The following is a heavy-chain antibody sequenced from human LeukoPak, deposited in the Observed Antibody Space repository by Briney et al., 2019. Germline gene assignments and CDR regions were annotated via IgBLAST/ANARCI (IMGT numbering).Heavy chain of an antibody. CDR1: GYIFTSFY. Sequence: ASVKVSCKASGYIFTSFYMHWVRQAPGQGLEWMGIINPSGGNTGYAQKFQGRVTMTRDTSTSTVYMELSSLRSEDTAVYYCAREVGIRGPFDYWGRGTPVTVSS. J-gene: IGHJ4*02. CDR2: INPSGGNT. D-gene: IGHD1-26*01. V-gene: IGHV1-46*01. CDR3: AREVGIRGPFDY.